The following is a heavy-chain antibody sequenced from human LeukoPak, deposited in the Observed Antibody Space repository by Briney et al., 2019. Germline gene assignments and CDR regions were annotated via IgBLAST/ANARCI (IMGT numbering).Heavy chain of an antibody. CDR1: GFTFTTYS. V-gene: IGHV3-48*04. CDR2: ISGDSSII. Sequence: GGSLRLSCAASGFTFTTYSMTWVRQAPGKGLEWVAYISGDSSIINYADSVKGRFTISRDNAKNSLYLRMNSLRAEDTAVYYCASPYSGSYDLYYWGQGTLVTVSS. D-gene: IGHD1-26*01. J-gene: IGHJ4*02. CDR3: ASPYSGSYDLYY.